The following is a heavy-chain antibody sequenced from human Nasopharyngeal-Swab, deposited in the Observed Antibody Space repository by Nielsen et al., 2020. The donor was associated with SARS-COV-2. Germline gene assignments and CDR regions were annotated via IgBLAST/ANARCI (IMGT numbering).Heavy chain of an antibody. J-gene: IGHJ4*02. V-gene: IGHV3-48*03. D-gene: IGHD3-22*01. CDR2: ISGSGSTI. Sequence: GESLKISCAASGFTFSSYEMNWVRQAPGKGLEWVSYISGSGSTIYYAESVKGRFTISRDNAKNALYLQMNSLRAEDTAVYYCARGDDSSGFSITLDYWGQGTLVTGSS. CDR3: ARGDDSSGFSITLDY. CDR1: GFTFSSYE.